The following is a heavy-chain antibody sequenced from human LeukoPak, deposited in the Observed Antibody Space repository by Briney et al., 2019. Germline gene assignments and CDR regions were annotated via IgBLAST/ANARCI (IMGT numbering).Heavy chain of an antibody. CDR1: GDSVSSNSAA. J-gene: IGHJ5*02. CDR3: ARGAAGTPFDP. Sequence: SQTLSLTCAISGDSVSSNSAAWNWIRQPPSRGLEWLGRTYYRSKWYNDYAVSVRNRININPDTSKNQFSLQLNSVTPEDTAVYYCARGAAGTPFDPWGQGTLVTVSS. V-gene: IGHV6-1*01. CDR2: TYYRSKWYN. D-gene: IGHD6-13*01.